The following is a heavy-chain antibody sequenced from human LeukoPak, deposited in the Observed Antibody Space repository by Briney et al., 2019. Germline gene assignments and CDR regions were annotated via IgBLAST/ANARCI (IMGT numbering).Heavy chain of an antibody. CDR1: GFTFSNYW. CDR3: ARDRKSGESSEIDF. J-gene: IGHJ4*02. Sequence: GGSLRLSCAASGFTFSNYWVHWVRQAPGKGLVWVSRINRDGSTTNYADSVKGRFTVSRDNAKNTLNLQMKSLRAEDTAVYYCARDRKSGESSEIDFWGKGTLVTVSS. D-gene: IGHD3-10*01. CDR2: INRDGSTT. V-gene: IGHV3-74*01.